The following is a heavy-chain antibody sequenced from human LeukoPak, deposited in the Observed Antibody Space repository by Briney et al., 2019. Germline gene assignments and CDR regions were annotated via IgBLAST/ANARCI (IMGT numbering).Heavy chain of an antibody. CDR3: ARGGWYLDF. J-gene: IGHJ2*01. V-gene: IGHV4-59*01. CDR2: IYYSGST. Sequence: SETPSLTCTVSGGSISNYYWSWIRQPPGKGLEWIGYIYYSGSTNYNPSLKSRVTIAVDTSKNQFSLELRSVTAADTAVYYCARGGWYLDFWGRGTLVTVSS. CDR1: GGSISNYY.